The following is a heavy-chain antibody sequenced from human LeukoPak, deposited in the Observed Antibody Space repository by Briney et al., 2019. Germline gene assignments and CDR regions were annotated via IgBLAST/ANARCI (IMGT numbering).Heavy chain of an antibody. CDR2: IIPIFGTA. Sequence: ASVKVSCKASGGTFSSYAISWVRQAPGQGLEWMGGIIPIFGTANYAQKFQGRVTITTDESTSTAYMELSSLRSEDTAVYYCASASSGYCSSTSCYPYYYYMDVWGKGTTVTVSS. CDR1: GGTFSSYA. J-gene: IGHJ6*03. D-gene: IGHD2-2*03. CDR3: ASASSGYCSSTSCYPYYYYMDV. V-gene: IGHV1-69*05.